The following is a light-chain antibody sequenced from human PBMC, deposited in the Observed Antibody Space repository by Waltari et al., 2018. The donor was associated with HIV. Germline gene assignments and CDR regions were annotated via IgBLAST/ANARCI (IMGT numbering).Light chain of an antibody. V-gene: IGLV2-18*02. CDR2: EVI. Sequence: QSALTRPPSVSGSPGQSVTISCTGTSSDVGAYDRISWYPQPPGTAPKLMIYEVIYRPSGVPDRFSGSKSGNTASLTISGLQAEDEGDYYCSSYTSSNIYVFGTATTVTVL. J-gene: IGLJ1*01. CDR1: SSDVGAYDR. CDR3: SSYTSSNIYV.